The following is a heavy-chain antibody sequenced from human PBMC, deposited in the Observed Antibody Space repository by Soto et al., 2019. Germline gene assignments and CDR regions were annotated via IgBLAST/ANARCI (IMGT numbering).Heavy chain of an antibody. CDR2: ISSNGGST. CDR3: ARTSCSSTSCYFPGPYYYMDV. Sequence: GGSLRLSFPASGFTFSSYAMHWVRQAPRKGLEYVSAISSNGGSTYYANSVKGRFTISRDNSKNTLYLQMGSLRAEDMAVYYCARTSCSSTSCYFPGPYYYMDVWRKGTTVTVSS. J-gene: IGHJ6*03. CDR1: GFTFSSYA. D-gene: IGHD2-2*01. V-gene: IGHV3-64*01.